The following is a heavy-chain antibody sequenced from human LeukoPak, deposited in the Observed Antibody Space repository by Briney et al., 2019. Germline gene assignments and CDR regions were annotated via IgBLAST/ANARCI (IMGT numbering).Heavy chain of an antibody. CDR1: GFTFSSYW. J-gene: IGHJ4*02. CDR2: INSDGSST. Sequence: GGSLTLSCAASGFTFSSYWMHWVRQAPGKGLVWVSRINSDGSSTSYADSVKGRFTISRDNSKNTLHLQMNSLRAEDTAIYYCAKQAYDSPRTDFDYWGQGTLVTVSS. D-gene: IGHD3-22*01. V-gene: IGHV3-74*01. CDR3: AKQAYDSPRTDFDY.